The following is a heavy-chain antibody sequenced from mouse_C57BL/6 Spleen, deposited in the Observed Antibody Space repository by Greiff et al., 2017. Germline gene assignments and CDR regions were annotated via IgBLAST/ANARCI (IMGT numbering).Heavy chain of an antibody. CDR3: ARNYYGYQAWLAY. CDR2: IYPGSGNT. D-gene: IGHD1-1*01. Sequence: VHLVESGPELVKPGASVKISCKASGYTFTDYYINWVKQRPGQGLEWIGWIYPGSGNTKYNEKFKGKATLTVDTSSSTAYMQLSSLTSEDSAVYFCARNYYGYQAWLAYWGQGTLVTVSA. J-gene: IGHJ3*01. CDR1: GYTFTDYY. V-gene: IGHV1-84*01.